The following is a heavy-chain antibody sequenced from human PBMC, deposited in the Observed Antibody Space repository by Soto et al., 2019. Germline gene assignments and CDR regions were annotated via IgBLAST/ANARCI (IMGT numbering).Heavy chain of an antibody. Sequence: SETLSLTCTVSGGSISSYYWSWIRQPPGKGLEWIGYIYYSGSTTYNPSLRSRVTMSVDTSKNQFSLRLSSVTAADTAVYYCARGKGNYQTFDSWGQGTQVTVSS. CDR3: ARGKGNYQTFDS. J-gene: IGHJ4*02. V-gene: IGHV4-59*01. D-gene: IGHD4-4*01. CDR2: IYYSGST. CDR1: GGSISSYY.